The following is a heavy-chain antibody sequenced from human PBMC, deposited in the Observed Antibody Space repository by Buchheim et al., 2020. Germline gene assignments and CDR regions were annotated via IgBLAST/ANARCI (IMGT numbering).Heavy chain of an antibody. J-gene: IGHJ6*02. D-gene: IGHD6-19*01. Sequence: QVQLVESGGGVVQPGRSLRLSCAASGFTFSSYGMHWVRQAPGKGLEWVAVISYDGSNKYYADSVKGRFTISRDNSKNTLYLQMNSLGAEDTAVYYCAKDLVDSSGWYWVDYYYGMDVWGQGTT. CDR3: AKDLVDSSGWYWVDYYYGMDV. V-gene: IGHV3-30*18. CDR1: GFTFSSYG. CDR2: ISYDGSNK.